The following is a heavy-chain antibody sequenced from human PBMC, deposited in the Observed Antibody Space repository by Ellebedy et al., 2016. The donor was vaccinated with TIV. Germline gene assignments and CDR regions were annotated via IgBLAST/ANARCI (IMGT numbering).Heavy chain of an antibody. CDR1: GYSFTGYY. CDR2: LSPSGGTT. V-gene: IGHV1-46*01. CDR3: ARERRNWFDP. J-gene: IGHJ5*02. Sequence: ASVKVSCKASGYSFTGYYMHWVRQAPGQGLEWMGILSPSGGTTTYAQKFQGRVTMTRDTSTSTVYMELSSLRSEDTAVYYCARERRNWFDPWGQGTLVTVSS.